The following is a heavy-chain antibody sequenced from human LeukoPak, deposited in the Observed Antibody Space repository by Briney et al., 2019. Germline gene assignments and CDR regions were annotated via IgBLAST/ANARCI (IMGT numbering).Heavy chain of an antibody. CDR1: GGTFSYA. CDR3: ARLGVGYDIQHWFDP. Sequence: SVKVSCKASGGTFSYAISWVRQAPGQGLEWMGGIIPIFGTADCAQQFQGRVTMTADESRSTAYMELSSLRSDDTAVYYCARLGVGYDIQHWFDPWGQGTLVTVSS. CDR2: IIPIFGTA. V-gene: IGHV1-69*13. J-gene: IGHJ5*02. D-gene: IGHD3-9*01.